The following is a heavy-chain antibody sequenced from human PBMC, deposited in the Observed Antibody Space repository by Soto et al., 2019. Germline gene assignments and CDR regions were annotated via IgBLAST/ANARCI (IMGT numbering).Heavy chain of an antibody. CDR1: GYTFYSHS. V-gene: IGHV1-18*01. D-gene: IGHD5-18*01. J-gene: IGHJ6*02. CDR3: ERCIQGDYYYGMAV. Sequence: QAQLVQSGAEVRKPGASVKVSCKASGYTFYSHSISWVRQAPGQGLEWMGRINADYGNTQYAQKFRGRVTMTTDTATTTVYMELTNLRSDDTAVYYGERCIQGDYYYGMAVWGQGTTVTVSS. CDR2: INADYGNT.